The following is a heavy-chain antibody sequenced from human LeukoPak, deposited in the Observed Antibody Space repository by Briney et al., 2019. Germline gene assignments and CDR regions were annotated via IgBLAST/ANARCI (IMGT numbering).Heavy chain of an antibody. CDR3: ARGPKYIATTAGPNSFDY. D-gene: IGHD6-13*01. Sequence: GGSLRLSCAASGFSFTEYWMTWVRQAPGQRLEGVANIKQDGSEVYYVDSVKGRFTISRDNAKNSLYLQMNSLRAEDTAVYYCARGPKYIATTAGPNSFDYWGQGTLVTVSS. V-gene: IGHV3-7*01. CDR1: GFSFTEYW. CDR2: IKQDGSEV. J-gene: IGHJ4*02.